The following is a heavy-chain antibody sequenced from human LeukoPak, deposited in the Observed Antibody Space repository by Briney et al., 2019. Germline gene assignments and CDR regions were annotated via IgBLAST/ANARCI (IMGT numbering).Heavy chain of an antibody. D-gene: IGHD2-2*01. CDR1: GGSISSGDYY. CDR2: IYYSGST. J-gene: IGHJ6*03. V-gene: IGHV4-30-4*08. CDR3: ARDIVVVPAAHYYYYYMDV. Sequence: TTSETLSLTCTVSGGSISSGDYYWSWIRQPPGKGLEWIGYIYYSGSTYYNPSLKSRVTISVDTSKNQFSLKLSSVTAADTAVYYCARDIVVVPAAHYYYYYMDVWGKGTTVTVSS.